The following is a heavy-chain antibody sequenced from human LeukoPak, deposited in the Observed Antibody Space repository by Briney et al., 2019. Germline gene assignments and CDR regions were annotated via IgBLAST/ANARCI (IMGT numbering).Heavy chain of an antibody. D-gene: IGHD6-19*01. CDR3: ASGPYSSGWYFDY. J-gene: IGHJ4*02. V-gene: IGHV4-34*01. CDR2: INHSGST. CDR1: GGSFSGYY. Sequence: PSETLSLTCAVYGGSFSGYYWSWIRQPPGKGLEWIGEINHSGSTNYNPSLKSRVTISVDTSKNQFSLKLSSVTAADTAVYYCASGPYSSGWYFDYWGQGTLVTVSS.